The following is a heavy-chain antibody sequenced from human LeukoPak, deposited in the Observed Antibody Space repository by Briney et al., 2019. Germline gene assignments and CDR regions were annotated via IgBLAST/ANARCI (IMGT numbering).Heavy chain of an antibody. J-gene: IGHJ4*02. D-gene: IGHD3/OR15-3a*01. CDR3: AREGWTRIGRDYFDY. V-gene: IGHV3-21*01. Sequence: GGSLRLSCAASGFTFSTYTMDWVRQAPGKGLEWVSSISGLGNYIYYADSVKGRFTISRDNAKDALYLQINSLRAEDTAVYYCAREGWTRIGRDYFDYWGQGSLVTVSS. CDR2: ISGLGNYI. CDR1: GFTFSTYT.